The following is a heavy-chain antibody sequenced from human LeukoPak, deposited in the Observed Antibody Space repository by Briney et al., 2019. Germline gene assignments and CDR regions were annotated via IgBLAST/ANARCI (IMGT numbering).Heavy chain of an antibody. V-gene: IGHV3-23*01. CDR3: ATGGTAGDY. CDR2: ISGSGGST. CDR1: GFTFSSYA. Sequence: PGGSLRLSCAACGFTFSSYAMSWVRQAPGKGLVGVSAISGSGGSTYYADSVKGRFTISGDNAKTSLYLQMNRLSAEDTAVYYCATGGTAGDYCGQGTLVTVSS. J-gene: IGHJ4*02. D-gene: IGHD2-8*02.